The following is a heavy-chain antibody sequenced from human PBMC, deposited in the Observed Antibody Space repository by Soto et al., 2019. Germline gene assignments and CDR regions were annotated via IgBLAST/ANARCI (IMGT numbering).Heavy chain of an antibody. J-gene: IGHJ5*02. Sequence: PSETLSLTCTVSGGSISSGDYYWSWIRQPPGKGLEWIGYIYYSGSTYYNPSLKSRVTISVDTSKNQFSLKLSSVTAADTAVYYCARVGYCISTSCSNWFDPWGQGTLVTVSS. D-gene: IGHD2-2*03. CDR3: ARVGYCISTSCSNWFDP. CDR2: IYYSGST. V-gene: IGHV4-30-4*08. CDR1: GGSISSGDYY.